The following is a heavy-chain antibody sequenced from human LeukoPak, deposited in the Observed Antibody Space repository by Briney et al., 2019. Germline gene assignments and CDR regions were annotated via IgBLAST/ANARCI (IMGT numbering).Heavy chain of an antibody. CDR3: ARYSSSGEESDAFDI. CDR2: IYTSGST. V-gene: IGHV4-61*02. J-gene: IGHJ3*02. Sequence: RPSETLSLTCTVSGGSISSGSYYWSWIRQPAGKGLEWIGRIYTSGSTNYNPSLKSRVTISVDTSKNQFSLKLSSVTAADTAVYYCARYSSSGEESDAFDIWGQGTMVTVSS. D-gene: IGHD6-6*01. CDR1: GGSISSGSYY.